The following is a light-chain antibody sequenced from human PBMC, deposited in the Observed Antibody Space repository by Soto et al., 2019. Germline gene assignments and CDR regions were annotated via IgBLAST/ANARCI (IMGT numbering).Light chain of an antibody. Sequence: EIVLTQSPATLSLSPGERTTLSCRASQSVSRYLAWYQQKPGQAPRLLIYDASSRATGVPGRFSGTGSGTGFTLTISALEPEDFAVYYCQQCSSWPPDITFGPGTRVDV. CDR2: DAS. V-gene: IGKV3-11*01. J-gene: IGKJ3*01. CDR3: QQCSSWPPDIT. CDR1: QSVSRY.